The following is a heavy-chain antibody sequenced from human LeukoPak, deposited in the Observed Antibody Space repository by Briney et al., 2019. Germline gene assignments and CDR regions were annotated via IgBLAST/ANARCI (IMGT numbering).Heavy chain of an antibody. V-gene: IGHV1-69*05. Sequence: SVKVSCKASGGTFSSYAISWVRQAPGQGLEWMGGIIPIFGTANYAQKFQGRVTITTDKSTSTAYMELSSLRSEDTAVYYSAISGENYDILTGYSTSYFDYWGQGTLVTVSS. CDR1: GGTFSSYA. CDR3: AISGENYDILTGYSTSYFDY. D-gene: IGHD3-9*01. CDR2: IIPIFGTA. J-gene: IGHJ4*02.